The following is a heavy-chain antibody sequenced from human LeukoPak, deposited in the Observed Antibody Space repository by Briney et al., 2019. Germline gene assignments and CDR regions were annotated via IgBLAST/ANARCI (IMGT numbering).Heavy chain of an antibody. D-gene: IGHD3-10*01. Sequence: GGSLRLSCAASGFTFSSYSMNWVRQAPGKGLEWVSSIRSSSSYIYYADSLKGRFTISRDNAKNSLYLQMNSLRAEDTALYYCARNSGAGYYFYMDVWGKGTAVTVSS. CDR1: GFTFSSYS. CDR3: ARNSGAGYYFYMDV. J-gene: IGHJ6*03. V-gene: IGHV3-21*04. CDR2: IRSSSSYI.